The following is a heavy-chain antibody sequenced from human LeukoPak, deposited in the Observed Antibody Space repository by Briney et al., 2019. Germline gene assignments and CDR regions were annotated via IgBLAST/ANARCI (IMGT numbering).Heavy chain of an antibody. Sequence: ASVKVSCEDSRYTFTSYDINWVRQATGQGLEWMGWMNPNSGNTGYAQKFQGRVTMTRNTSISTAYMELSSLRSEDTAVYYCARGQGSGSYYNWFDPWGQGTLVTVSS. CDR3: ARGQGSGSYYNWFDP. V-gene: IGHV1-8*01. CDR2: MNPNSGNT. J-gene: IGHJ5*02. CDR1: RYTFTSYD. D-gene: IGHD1-26*01.